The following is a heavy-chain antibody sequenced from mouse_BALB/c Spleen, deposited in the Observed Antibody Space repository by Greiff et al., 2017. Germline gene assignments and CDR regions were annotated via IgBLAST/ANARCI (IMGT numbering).Heavy chain of an antibody. V-gene: IGHV3-6*02. CDR3: ARRGLLHAMDY. D-gene: IGHD2-3*01. CDR2: ISYDGSN. Sequence: EVQLQQSGPGLVKPSQSLSLTCSVTGYSITSGYYWNWIRQFPGNKLEWMGYISYDGSNNYNPSLKNRISITRDTSKNQFFLKLNSVTTEDTATYYCARRGLLHAMDYWGQGTSVTVSS. J-gene: IGHJ4*01. CDR1: GYSITSGYY.